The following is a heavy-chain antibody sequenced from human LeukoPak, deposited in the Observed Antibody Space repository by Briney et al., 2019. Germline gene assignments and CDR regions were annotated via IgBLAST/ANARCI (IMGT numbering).Heavy chain of an antibody. Sequence: GGSLRLSCAASGFTFSSYGMHWVRQAPGKGLEWVAFIRYDGSSKYYADSVKGRFTISRDNSKNTLYLQMNSLRAEDTAVYYCAKDRSWASGYNHPGYWGQGTLVTVSS. J-gene: IGHJ4*02. V-gene: IGHV3-30*02. CDR2: IRYDGSSK. CDR3: AKDRSWASGYNHPGY. CDR1: GFTFSSYG. D-gene: IGHD5-12*01.